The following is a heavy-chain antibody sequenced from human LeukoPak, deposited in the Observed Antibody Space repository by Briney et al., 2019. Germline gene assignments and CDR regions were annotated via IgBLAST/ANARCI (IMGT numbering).Heavy chain of an antibody. Sequence: ASVKVSCKASGYTFTGYYMHWVRQAPGQGLEWMGWINPNSGGTNYAQKFQGRVTMTRDTSISTAYMELSRLRSDDTAVYYCARVRLYYDSSGWFDPWGQGTLVTVSS. V-gene: IGHV1-2*02. CDR3: ARVRLYYDSSGWFDP. CDR1: GYTFTGYY. CDR2: INPNSGGT. D-gene: IGHD3-22*01. J-gene: IGHJ5*02.